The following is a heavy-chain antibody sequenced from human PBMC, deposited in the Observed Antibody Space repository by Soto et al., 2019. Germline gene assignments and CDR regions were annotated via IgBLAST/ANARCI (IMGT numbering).Heavy chain of an antibody. CDR3: ARDLAWKRGKVGRYYYGMDV. V-gene: IGHV3-11*06. D-gene: IGHD1-1*01. CDR2: ISTRSTYT. Sequence: QVLLVESGGGLVKAGGSLRLSCAASGFIVSDYYMSWVRQTPGKGLEWVSYISTRSTYTNYADSVKGRFTISRDNTKNSLYLQMDSLRVEDTAVYYCARDLAWKRGKVGRYYYGMDVWGQGTTVTVSS. CDR1: GFIVSDYY. J-gene: IGHJ6*02.